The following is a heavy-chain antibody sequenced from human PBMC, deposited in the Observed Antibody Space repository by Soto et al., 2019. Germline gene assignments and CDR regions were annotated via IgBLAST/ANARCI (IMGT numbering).Heavy chain of an antibody. Sequence: QVQLLESGGGLVKPGGSLRLSCAASGFSVSDYYMAWLRQAPGKGLEWISYTSGDSRGSNYVDSVKGRFTISRDNAKNSLYLQMNSLRVEDTAVYFCATGQQVRMADIWGQGSMVTVSS. D-gene: IGHD6-13*01. J-gene: IGHJ3*02. CDR2: TSGDSRGS. CDR1: GFSVSDYY. CDR3: ATGQQVRMADI. V-gene: IGHV3-11*03.